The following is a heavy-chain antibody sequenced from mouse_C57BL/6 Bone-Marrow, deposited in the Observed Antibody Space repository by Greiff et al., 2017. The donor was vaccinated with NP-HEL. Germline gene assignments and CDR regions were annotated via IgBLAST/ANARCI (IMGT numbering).Heavy chain of an antibody. CDR3: KRWGTTVVATGDFDV. CDR2: IYPGNSDT. CDR1: GYTFTSYW. V-gene: IGHV1-5*01. J-gene: IGHJ1*03. D-gene: IGHD1-1*01. Sequence: EVQAVESGPVLARPGASVKMSCKTSGYTFTSYWMHWVKQRPGQGLEWIGAIYPGNSDTNYNQKFKGKAKLTAVTSASTAYMELNRLTNDDSAVYYCKRWGTTVVATGDFDVWGTGTTVTVSS.